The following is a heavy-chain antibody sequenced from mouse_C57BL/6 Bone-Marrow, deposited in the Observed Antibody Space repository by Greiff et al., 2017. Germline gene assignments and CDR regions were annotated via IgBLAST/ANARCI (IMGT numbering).Heavy chain of an antibody. CDR3: AKNYGSSLVDFDY. J-gene: IGHJ2*01. D-gene: IGHD1-1*01. CDR1: GYTFTDYY. Sequence: EVQLQQSGPELVKPGASVKISCKASGYTFTDYYMNWVKQSHGNSLEWIGDINPNNGGTSYNQKFKGKATLTVDKSSSTAYMELRSLTSEDSAVYYGAKNYGSSLVDFDYWGQGTALTVSS. V-gene: IGHV1-26*01. CDR2: INPNNGGT.